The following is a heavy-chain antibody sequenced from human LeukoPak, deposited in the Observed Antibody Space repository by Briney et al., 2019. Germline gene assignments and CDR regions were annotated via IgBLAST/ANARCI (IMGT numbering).Heavy chain of an antibody. D-gene: IGHD6-19*01. Sequence: ASVKVSCKASGYTFTGYYMHWVRQAPGQGLEWMGWINPNSGGTNYAQKFQGRVTMTRDTSISTAYMELSRLRSDDTAVYYCARGEYSSALLDYWVQATLVTVSS. V-gene: IGHV1-2*02. CDR1: GYTFTGYY. J-gene: IGHJ4*02. CDR3: ARGEYSSALLDY. CDR2: INPNSGGT.